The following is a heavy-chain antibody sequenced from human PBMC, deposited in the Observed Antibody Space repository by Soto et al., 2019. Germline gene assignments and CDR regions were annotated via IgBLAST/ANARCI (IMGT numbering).Heavy chain of an antibody. CDR3: ARGGEPLGYYGLDV. J-gene: IGHJ6*02. V-gene: IGHV4-61*01. CDR2: MYYTGVT. CDR1: GGSVRSGNHF. Sequence: SETLSLTCSVSGGSVRSGNHFWNFIRQPPGRGLEWLGYMYYTGVTNYNPSLKSRVSMSVDTSKDQFSLNLTSLTAADTAVYYCARGGEPLGYYGLDVWGQGTTVTVSS.